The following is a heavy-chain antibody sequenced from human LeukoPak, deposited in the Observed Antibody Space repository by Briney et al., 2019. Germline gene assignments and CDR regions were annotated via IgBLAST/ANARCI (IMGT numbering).Heavy chain of an antibody. V-gene: IGHV3-30*18. CDR3: AKCGWYYYYYGMGV. Sequence: PGGSLRLSCAASEFTFSSYGMHWVRQAPGKGLEWVAVISYDGSNKYYADSVKGRFTISRDNSKNTLYLQMNSLRAEDTAVYYCAKCGWYYYYYGMGVWGQRTTVTVSS. D-gene: IGHD6-19*01. CDR1: EFTFSSYG. J-gene: IGHJ6*02. CDR2: ISYDGSNK.